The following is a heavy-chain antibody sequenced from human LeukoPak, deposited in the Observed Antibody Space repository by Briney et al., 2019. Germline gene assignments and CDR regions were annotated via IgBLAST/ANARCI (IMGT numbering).Heavy chain of an antibody. J-gene: IGHJ6*03. CDR3: AKEEDTMVRGVDYYYYMDV. D-gene: IGHD3-10*01. CDR2: INHSGST. V-gene: IGHV4-34*01. CDR1: GGSFSGYY. Sequence: PSETLSLTCAVYGGSFSGYYWSWIRQPPGKGLEWIGEINHSGSTNYNPSLKSRVTISVDTSKNQFSLKLSSVTAADTAVYYCAKEEDTMVRGVDYYYYMDVWGKGTTVTISS.